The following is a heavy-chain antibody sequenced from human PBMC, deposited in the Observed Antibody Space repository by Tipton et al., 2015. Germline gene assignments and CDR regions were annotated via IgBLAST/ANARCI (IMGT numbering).Heavy chain of an antibody. D-gene: IGHD4-23*01. Sequence: TLSLTCALSGYSISSGYYWGWIRQPPGKGLEWIGNIYDSGSTYYNPSLESRVTISVDTSKKQFSLKVNSVTAADTAVYYCARARGRHGGLFDSWGQGILVTVSS. CDR1: GYSISSGYY. J-gene: IGHJ4*02. CDR2: IYDSGST. V-gene: IGHV4-38-2*01. CDR3: ARARGRHGGLFDS.